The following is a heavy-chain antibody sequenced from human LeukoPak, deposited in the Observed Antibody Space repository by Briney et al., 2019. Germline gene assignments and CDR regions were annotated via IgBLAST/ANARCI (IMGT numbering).Heavy chain of an antibody. CDR3: ARGVTGRLDY. CDR2: ISSRSFTI. CDR1: GFTFSAYS. D-gene: IGHD3-9*01. J-gene: IGHJ4*02. V-gene: IGHV3-48*02. Sequence: GGSLRLSCAASGFTFSAYSMNWVRQAPGKGLDWVSYISSRSFTIYYADSVKGRFTISRDNAKNSLYLEMSSLRDEDTAIYSRARGVTGRLDYWGQGTLVTVSS.